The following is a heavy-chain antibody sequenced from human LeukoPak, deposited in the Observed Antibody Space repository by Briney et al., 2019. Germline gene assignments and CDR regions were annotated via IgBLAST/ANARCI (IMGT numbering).Heavy chain of an antibody. CDR1: GYTFTGYY. V-gene: IGHV1-2*06. Sequence: ASVKVSCKASGYTFTGYYMHWVRQAPGQGLEWMGRINPNSGGTNYAQKFQGRVTMTRDTSTSTVYMELSSLRSEDTAVYYCARAHYDSSGYYYGYWGQGTLVTVSS. D-gene: IGHD3-22*01. J-gene: IGHJ4*02. CDR3: ARAHYDSSGYYYGY. CDR2: INPNSGGT.